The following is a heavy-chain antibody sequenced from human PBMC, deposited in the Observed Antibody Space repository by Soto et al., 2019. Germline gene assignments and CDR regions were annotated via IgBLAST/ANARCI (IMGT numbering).Heavy chain of an antibody. Sequence: SETLSLTCTVSGYSISSGYYWGWIRQPPGKGLEWIGSIYHSGSTYYNPSLKSRVTISVDTSKNRISLKLSSVTAADTAVYYCARDRGWYVRLERWLQLRDYWGQGTLVTVSS. D-gene: IGHD5-12*01. V-gene: IGHV4-38-2*02. CDR1: GYSISSGYY. CDR3: ARDRGWYVRLERWLQLRDY. CDR2: IYHSGST. J-gene: IGHJ4*02.